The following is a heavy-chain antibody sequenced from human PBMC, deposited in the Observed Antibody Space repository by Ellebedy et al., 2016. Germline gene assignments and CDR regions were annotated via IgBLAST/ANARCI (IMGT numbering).Heavy chain of an antibody. CDR2: VYHTGST. V-gene: IGHV4-59*08. CDR3: TRTVQLAFYMNV. Sequence: GSLRLSCSVSGTSLIDYHWSWIRQSPRKGLEWIGNVYHTGSTIYNPSLQSRVTISVDTSKKQFSLKLSSVTAADTAVYYCTRTVQLAFYMNVWGRGTSVTVSS. D-gene: IGHD5-24*01. J-gene: IGHJ6*03. CDR1: GTSLIDYH.